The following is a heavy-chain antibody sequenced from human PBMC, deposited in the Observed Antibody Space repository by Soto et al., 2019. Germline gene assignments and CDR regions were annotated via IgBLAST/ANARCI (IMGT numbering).Heavy chain of an antibody. J-gene: IGHJ6*03. CDR1: GFTFSSYW. CDR3: ARDLGDCSSTSCYVFVLGGYMDV. D-gene: IGHD2-2*01. CDR2: INSDGSST. V-gene: IGHV3-74*01. Sequence: EVQLVESGAGLVQPGGSLRLSCAASGFTFSSYWMHWVRQAPGKGLVWVSRINSDGSSTSYADSVKGRFTISRDNAKNMLYLQMNSLRAEDTVVYYCARDLGDCSSTSCYVFVLGGYMDVWGKGTTVTVSS.